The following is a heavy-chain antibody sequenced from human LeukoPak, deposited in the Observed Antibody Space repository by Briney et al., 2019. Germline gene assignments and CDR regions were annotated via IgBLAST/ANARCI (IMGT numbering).Heavy chain of an antibody. J-gene: IGHJ4*02. CDR2: INPSGGST. D-gene: IGHD3-3*01. CDR1: GYTFTSYY. CDR3: ARNGGFFGAGIDY. Sequence: ASVKVSCKASGYTFTSYYMHWVRQAPGQGLEWMGIINPSGGSTRYAQKFQGRVTMTRDASTSTVYMELSSLRSEDTAVYYCARNGGFFGAGIDYWGQGTLVTVSS. V-gene: IGHV1-46*01.